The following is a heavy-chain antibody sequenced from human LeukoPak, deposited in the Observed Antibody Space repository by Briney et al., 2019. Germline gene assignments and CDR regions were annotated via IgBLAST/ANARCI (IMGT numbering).Heavy chain of an antibody. CDR3: ARAGPPPPLVVVAATGEW. CDR2: IIPIFGTA. Sequence: ASVKVSCKASGGTFSSYAISWVRQAPGQGLEWMGGIIPIFGTANYAQKFRGRVTITADESTSTAYMELSSLRSEDTAVYYCARAGPPPPLVVVAATGEWWGQGTLVTVSS. V-gene: IGHV1-69*13. CDR1: GGTFSSYA. D-gene: IGHD2-15*01. J-gene: IGHJ4*02.